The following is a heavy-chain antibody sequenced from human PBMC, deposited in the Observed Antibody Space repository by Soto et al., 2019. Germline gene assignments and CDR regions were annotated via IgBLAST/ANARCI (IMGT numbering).Heavy chain of an antibody. Sequence: QVQLLESGGGVVQPGRSLRLSCAASGFSFNRHGMHWVRQAPGKGLEWVAVIWYDGSNKYYADSVKGRFTISRDNSKNTLYLQMNSLRAEDTAVYYCARLTGGYDYGYSDYWGQGTLVTVSS. CDR2: IWYDGSNK. CDR1: GFSFNRHG. V-gene: IGHV3-33*01. J-gene: IGHJ4*02. D-gene: IGHD5-12*01. CDR3: ARLTGGYDYGYSDY.